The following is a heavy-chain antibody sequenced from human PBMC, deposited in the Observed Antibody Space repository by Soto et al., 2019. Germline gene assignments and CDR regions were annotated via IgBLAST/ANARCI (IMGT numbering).Heavy chain of an antibody. V-gene: IGHV1-2*04. J-gene: IGHJ6*02. CDR2: INPNSGGT. CDR1: GYTFTGYY. D-gene: IGHD6-13*01. CDR3: ARVHSKYYYYGMDV. Sequence: ASVKVSCKASGYTFTGYYMHWVRQAPGQGLEWMGWINPNSGGTNYAQKFQGWVTMTRDTSISTAYMELSRLRSEDTAVYYCARVHSKYYYYGMDVWGQGTTVTVSS.